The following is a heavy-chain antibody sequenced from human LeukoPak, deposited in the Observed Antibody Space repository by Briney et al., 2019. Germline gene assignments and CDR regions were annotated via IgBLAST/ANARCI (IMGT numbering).Heavy chain of an antibody. CDR1: GSPFTPYY. CDR3: ARSYGDFDY. J-gene: IGHJ4*02. D-gene: IGHD4-17*01. Sequence: ASVKVSCTASGSPFTPYYMHWVRQAPGQGLGWMGIINPSGGSTRYEQKFQGRVTMTRDTSTSTVYMKLSSPRAEDTAVYYCARSYGDFDYWGQGTLVTVSS. CDR2: INPSGGST. V-gene: IGHV1-46*01.